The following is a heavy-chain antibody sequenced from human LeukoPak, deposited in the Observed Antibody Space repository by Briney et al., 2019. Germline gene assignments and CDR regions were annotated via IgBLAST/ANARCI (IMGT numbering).Heavy chain of an antibody. V-gene: IGHV4-38-2*02. CDR3: ARHRRNYYDSSRKYDY. J-gene: IGHJ4*02. Sequence: SETLSLTCTVSGYSISSGYYWGWIRQPPGKGLEWIGSIYHSGSTNYNPSLKSRVTISVDTSKNQFSLKLSSVTAADTAVYYCARHRRNYYDSSRKYDYWGQGTLVTVSS. D-gene: IGHD3-22*01. CDR2: IYHSGST. CDR1: GYSISSGYY.